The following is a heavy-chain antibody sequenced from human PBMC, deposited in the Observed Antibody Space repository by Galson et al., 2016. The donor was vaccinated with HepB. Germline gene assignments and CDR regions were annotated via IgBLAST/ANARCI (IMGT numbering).Heavy chain of an antibody. D-gene: IGHD3-16*01. J-gene: IGHJ6*02. CDR2: IGTAGDT. CDR1: GFTFSSYV. CDR3: ARGGGFPSYYYYGMDV. Sequence: SLRLSCAASGFTFSSYVMQWVRQATGKGLEWVSAIGTAGDTYYPGSVKGRFTISRENAKNSLYLQMNSLRAGDTAVYYCARGGGFPSYYYYGMDVWGQGTTVTVSS. V-gene: IGHV3-13*01.